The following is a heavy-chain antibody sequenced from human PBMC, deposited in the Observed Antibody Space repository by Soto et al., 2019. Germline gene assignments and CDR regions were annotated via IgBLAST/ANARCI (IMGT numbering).Heavy chain of an antibody. CDR3: ARGRRWLQLYYFDY. Sequence: SETLSLTCAVYGGSFSGYYWSWIRQPPGKGLEWIGEINHSGSTNYNPSLKSRVTISVDTSKNQFSLKLSSVTAADTAVYYCARGRRWLQLYYFDYWGQGTLDTVSS. CDR1: GGSFSGYY. CDR2: INHSGST. D-gene: IGHD5-12*01. V-gene: IGHV4-34*01. J-gene: IGHJ4*02.